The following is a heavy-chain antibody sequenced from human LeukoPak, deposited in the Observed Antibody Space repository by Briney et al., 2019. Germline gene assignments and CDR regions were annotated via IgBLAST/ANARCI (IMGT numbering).Heavy chain of an antibody. CDR3: AKDMEVVVNTGFDY. Sequence: GGSLRLSCAASGCTFSSYAMSWVRQAPGKGLEWVSAISGSGGSTYYAGSVKGRFTISRDNAKNSLYLQMNSLRAEDTALYYCAKDMEVVVNTGFDYWGQGTLVTVSS. CDR2: ISGSGGST. D-gene: IGHD3-22*01. CDR1: GCTFSSYA. J-gene: IGHJ4*02. V-gene: IGHV3-23*01.